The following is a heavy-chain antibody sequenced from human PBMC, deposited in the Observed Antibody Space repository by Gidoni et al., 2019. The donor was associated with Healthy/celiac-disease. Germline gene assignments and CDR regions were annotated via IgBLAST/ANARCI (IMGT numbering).Heavy chain of an antibody. CDR2: ISGSGGST. J-gene: IGHJ3*02. CDR3: AKRWAMIVADPNNDAFDI. D-gene: IGHD3-22*01. V-gene: IGHV3-23*01. Sequence: EVQLLESGGGLVQPGGSLRLSCAAPGFPFSRYALSWVRQAPGKGLEWVSAISGSGGSTYYADSVKGRFTISRDNSKNTLYLQMNSLRAEDTAVYYCAKRWAMIVADPNNDAFDIWGQGTMVTVSS. CDR1: GFPFSRYA.